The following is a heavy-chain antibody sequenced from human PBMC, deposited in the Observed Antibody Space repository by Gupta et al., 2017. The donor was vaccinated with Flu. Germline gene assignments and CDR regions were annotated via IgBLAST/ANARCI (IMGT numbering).Heavy chain of an antibody. J-gene: IGHJ2*01. D-gene: IGHD3-22*01. CDR2: HSAYNGNK. CDR3: ARFYPYDKYPNSWYFDL. Sequence: QLVHSGAEVTQPAPSVKVSCKSSGYTFTSYGISWVRQAPGQGVEWMGWHSAYNGNKNKAQKIQGRVTMNTDKSTSTAYMELRSLRYDDTDVYYCARFYPYDKYPNSWYFDLWGRGTMVTVSS. CDR1: GYTFTSYG. V-gene: IGHV1-18*01.